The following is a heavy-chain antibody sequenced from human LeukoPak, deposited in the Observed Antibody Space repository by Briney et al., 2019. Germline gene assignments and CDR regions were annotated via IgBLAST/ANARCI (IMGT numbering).Heavy chain of an antibody. J-gene: IGHJ5*02. Sequence: GGSLRLSCAASGFTFSSYGMNWVRQAPGKGLEWVSSISSSSSCIYSADSVKGRFTISRDNAKNSLYLQMNSLRAEDTAVYYCARSRSYRAWFDPWGQGTLVTVSS. V-gene: IGHV3-21*01. CDR1: GFTFSSYG. D-gene: IGHD1-26*01. CDR2: ISSSSSCI. CDR3: ARSRSYRAWFDP.